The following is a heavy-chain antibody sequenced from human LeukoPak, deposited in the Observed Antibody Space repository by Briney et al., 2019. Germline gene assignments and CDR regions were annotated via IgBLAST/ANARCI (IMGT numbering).Heavy chain of an antibody. CDR3: ARDTRWGGEDFDY. V-gene: IGHV3-48*03. Sequence: GGSLRLSCAASGXTFSRYEMNWVRQAPGKGQEWVSYISSSGSTIYYADSVKGRFTISRDNAKNSLYLQMNSMRAEDTAVYYCARDTRWGGEDFDYWGQGTLVTVSS. CDR2: ISSSGSTI. D-gene: IGHD2-2*01. J-gene: IGHJ4*02. CDR1: GXTFSRYE.